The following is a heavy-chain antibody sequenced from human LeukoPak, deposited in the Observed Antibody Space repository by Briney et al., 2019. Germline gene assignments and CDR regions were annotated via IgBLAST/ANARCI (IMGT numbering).Heavy chain of an antibody. J-gene: IGHJ4*02. CDR2: ISSSSSYI. Sequence: GGSLRLSCAASGFTFSSYSMNWVRQAPGKGLEWVSSISSSSSYIYYADSVKGRFTISRDNAKNSLYLQINSLRAEDTAVYSCARDRKLIPAAMDYWGQGTLVTVSS. CDR3: ARDRKLIPAAMDY. V-gene: IGHV3-21*01. CDR1: GFTFSSYS. D-gene: IGHD2-2*01.